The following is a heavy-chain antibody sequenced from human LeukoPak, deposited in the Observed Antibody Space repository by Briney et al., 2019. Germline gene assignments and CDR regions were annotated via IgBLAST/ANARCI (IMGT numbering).Heavy chain of an antibody. D-gene: IGHD3-10*01. V-gene: IGHV1-2*02. CDR3: ARSNYGSGSYPPGDAFDI. Sequence: ASVKVSCKASGYTFTGYYMHRVRQAPGQGLEWMGWINPNSGGTNYAQKFQGRVTMTRDTSISTAYMELSRLRSDDTAVYYCARSNYGSGSYPPGDAFDIWGQGTMVTVSS. CDR1: GYTFTGYY. CDR2: INPNSGGT. J-gene: IGHJ3*02.